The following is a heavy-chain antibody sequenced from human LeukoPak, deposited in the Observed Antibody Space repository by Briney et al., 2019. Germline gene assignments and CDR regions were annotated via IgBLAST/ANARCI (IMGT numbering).Heavy chain of an antibody. D-gene: IGHD3-22*01. V-gene: IGHV3-30-3*01. CDR2: ILYDGSDK. J-gene: IGHJ4*02. CDR1: GFTFSSYA. CDR3: AKEWYSSGYHGFDY. Sequence: GGSLXLSCAASGFTFSSYAMHWVRQAPGKGLEWVAVILYDGSDKYYADSVKGRFTISRDNSKNTLYLQIYSLRAEDTAVYYCAKEWYSSGYHGFDYWGQGTLVTVSS.